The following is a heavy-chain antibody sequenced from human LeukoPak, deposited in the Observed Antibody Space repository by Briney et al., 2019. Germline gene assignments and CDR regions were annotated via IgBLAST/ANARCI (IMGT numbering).Heavy chain of an antibody. CDR2: ITPMFGTS. D-gene: IGHD1-14*01. Sequence: GASVKVSCTASGCTVSRHTSSWVRQSPGQGLEWMGGITPMFGTSNYAQKFRGRVTITADESTSTAFVELSSLRSEDTAVYYCARDSSEFRSLLFHWGQGTLVTVSS. V-gene: IGHV1-69*13. CDR3: ARDSSEFRSLLFH. CDR1: GCTVSRHT. J-gene: IGHJ1*01.